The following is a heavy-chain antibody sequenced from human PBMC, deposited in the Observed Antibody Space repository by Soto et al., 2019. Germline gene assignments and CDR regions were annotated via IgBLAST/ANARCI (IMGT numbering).Heavy chain of an antibody. CDR1: GGSISSTNW. CDR2: IYHSGST. Sequence: QVQLQESGPGLVKPSGTLSLTCAVSGGSISSTNWWSWVRQPPGKGLEWIGEIYHSGSTHYNPSLKSRVTMSVAKSKNQFSLKLSSVTAADTAVYYCARVWTTVTNWFDPWGQGTLVTVSS. J-gene: IGHJ5*02. V-gene: IGHV4-4*02. CDR3: ARVWTTVTNWFDP. D-gene: IGHD4-17*01.